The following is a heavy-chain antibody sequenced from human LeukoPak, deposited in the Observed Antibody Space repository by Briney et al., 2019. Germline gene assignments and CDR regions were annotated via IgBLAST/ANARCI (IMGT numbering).Heavy chain of an antibody. V-gene: IGHV1-2*06. CDR2: INPNSGGT. CDR1: GYTFTGYY. J-gene: IGHJ4*02. CDR3: ARVLNYDFWSGYYSFDY. D-gene: IGHD3-3*01. Sequence: ASVKVSCKASGYTFTGYYMHWVRQAPGQGLEWMGRINPNSGGTNYAQKFQGRVTMTRDTSISTAYMELSRLRSDDTAVYYCARVLNYDFWSGYYSFDYWGQGTLVTVSS.